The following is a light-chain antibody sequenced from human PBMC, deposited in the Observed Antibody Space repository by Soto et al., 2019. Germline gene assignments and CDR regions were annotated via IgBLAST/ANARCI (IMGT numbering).Light chain of an antibody. V-gene: IGLV1-47*01. CDR2: RNS. J-gene: IGLJ2*01. CDR3: AAWDDSLSGVV. CDR1: SSNIGSNY. Sequence: QSVLTQPPSASATPGQRVTISCSGSSSNIGSNYVYWYQQLPGTVPQLLIYRNSERPSGVPDRFSGSKSGTSASLAISGLRSEDEADYYCAAWDDSLSGVVSGG.